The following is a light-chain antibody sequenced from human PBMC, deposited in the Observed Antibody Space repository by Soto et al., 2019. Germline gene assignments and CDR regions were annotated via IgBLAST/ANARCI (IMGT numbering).Light chain of an antibody. J-gene: IGLJ2*01. CDR1: RSNIGAGYD. Sequence: QSVLTQPPSVSGAPGQGVTISCTGNRSNIGAGYDVHWYQQIPGTAPKVLIYGNNNRPSGVPDRFSGSKSGTSASLAITGLQAEYETDYYCQSYDTSLGVVFGGGTQLTVL. CDR2: GNN. V-gene: IGLV1-40*01. CDR3: QSYDTSLGVV.